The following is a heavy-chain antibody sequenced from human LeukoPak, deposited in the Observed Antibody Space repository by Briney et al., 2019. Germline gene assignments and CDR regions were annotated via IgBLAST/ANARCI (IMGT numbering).Heavy chain of an antibody. V-gene: IGHV3-23*01. CDR3: ARGRRGDY. D-gene: IGHD3-16*01. CDR1: GFTFSSYA. CDR2: ISGSGGST. J-gene: IGHJ4*02. Sequence: GGSLRLSCAASGFTFSSYAMSWVRQAPGKGLEWVSAISGSGGSTYYADSVKGRFTISRDNAKDSLYLQMSSLRAEDTAIYYCARGRRGDYWGQGTLVIVSS.